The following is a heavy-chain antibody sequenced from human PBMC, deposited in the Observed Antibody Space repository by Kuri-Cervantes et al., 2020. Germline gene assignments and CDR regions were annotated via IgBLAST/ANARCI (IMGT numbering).Heavy chain of an antibody. CDR2: ISYDGSNK. CDR3: TTDKRWKTGGYGMDV. D-gene: IGHD2/OR15-2a*01. CDR1: GFTFGDYA. Sequence: AGTLRLTCTASGFTFGDYAMSWFRQAPGKGLEWVGVISYDGSNKYYADSVKGRFTISRDNSKNTLYLQKNSLSADYTAAYYCTTDKRWKTGGYGMDVWGQGTTVTVSS. V-gene: IGHV3-30*04. J-gene: IGHJ6*02.